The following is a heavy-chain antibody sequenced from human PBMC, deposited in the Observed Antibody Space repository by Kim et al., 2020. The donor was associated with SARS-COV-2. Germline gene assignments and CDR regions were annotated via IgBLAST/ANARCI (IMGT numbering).Heavy chain of an antibody. CDR2: ISSSGSTI. V-gene: IGHV3-48*03. CDR3: ASPRNDFWSGYYSQPFDY. CDR1: GFTFSSYE. D-gene: IGHD3-3*01. Sequence: GGSLRLSCAASGFTFSSYEMNWVRQAPGKGLEWVSYISSSGSTIYYADSVKGRFTISRDNAKNSLYLQMNSLRAEDTAVYYCASPRNDFWSGYYSQPFDYWGQGTLVTVSS. J-gene: IGHJ4*02.